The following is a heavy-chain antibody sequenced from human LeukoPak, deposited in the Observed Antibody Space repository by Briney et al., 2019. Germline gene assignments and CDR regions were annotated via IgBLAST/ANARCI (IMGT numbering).Heavy chain of an antibody. CDR2: IYYSGST. V-gene: IGHV4-59*08. CDR1: GGSISSYY. CDR3: ASHLTTAIDY. J-gene: IGHJ4*02. Sequence: PSETLSLTCTVSGGSISSYYWSWIRQPPGKGLEWIGYIYYSGSTNYNPSLKSRVTISVDTSKNQFSLKLNSVTAADTAVYYCASHLTTAIDYWGQGTLVTVSS. D-gene: IGHD4-17*01.